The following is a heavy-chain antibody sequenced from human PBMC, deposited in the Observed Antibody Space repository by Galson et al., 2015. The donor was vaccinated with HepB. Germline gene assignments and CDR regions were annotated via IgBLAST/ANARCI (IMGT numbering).Heavy chain of an antibody. CDR3: ARETIPYCTNGVCPPSWFDY. D-gene: IGHD2-8*01. Sequence: SLRLSCAASGFTFSDYYMSWIRQAPGKGLEWVSYISSSSSYTNYADSVKGRFTISRDNAKNSLYLQMNSLRAEDTAVYYCARETIPYCTNGVCPPSWFDYWGQGTLVTVSS. J-gene: IGHJ4*02. V-gene: IGHV3-11*06. CDR1: GFTFSDYY. CDR2: ISSSSSYT.